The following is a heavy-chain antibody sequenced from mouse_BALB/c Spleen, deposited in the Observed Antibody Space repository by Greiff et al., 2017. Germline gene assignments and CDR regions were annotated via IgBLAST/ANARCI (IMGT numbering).Heavy chain of an antibody. CDR3: ARPYYVNWYYFDY. CDR2: IDPANGNT. J-gene: IGHJ2*01. CDR1: GFNIKDTY. V-gene: IGHV14-3*02. Sequence: EVKLVESGAELVKPGASVKLSCTASGFNIKDTYMHWVKQRPEQGLEWIGRIDPANGNTKYDPKFQGKATITADTSSNTAYLQLSSLTSEDTAVYYCARPYYVNWYYFDYWGQGTTLTVSS. D-gene: IGHD2-10*01.